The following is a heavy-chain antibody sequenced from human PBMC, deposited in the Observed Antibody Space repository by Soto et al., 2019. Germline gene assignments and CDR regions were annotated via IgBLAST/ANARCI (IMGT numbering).Heavy chain of an antibody. J-gene: IGHJ5*02. CDR2: IDPRDSYT. Sequence: GESLKISCTGFGYTFTTFWISWVRQMPGRGLEWMGRIDPRDSYTNYSPSFQGHVTISADKSISTAYLQWGSLKASDTAMYYCARLECSISTCDSWFDPWGQGTLVTVSS. CDR1: GYTFTTFW. CDR3: ARLECSISTCDSWFDP. V-gene: IGHV5-10-1*01. D-gene: IGHD2-2*01.